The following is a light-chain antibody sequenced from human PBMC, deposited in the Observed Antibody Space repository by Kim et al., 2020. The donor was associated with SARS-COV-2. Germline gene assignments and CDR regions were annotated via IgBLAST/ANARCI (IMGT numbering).Light chain of an antibody. CDR2: YDN. V-gene: IGLV1-44*01. CDR3: ATWDYSLNAWV. CDR1: RPNVGSHF. J-gene: IGLJ3*02. Sequence: GRGGTICCSGSRPNVGSHFVNWYQQLPGTAPKLLIYYDNQRPSGVPDRFSGSRSGTSASLAISGLQSADEADYYCATWDYSLNAWVFGGGTKVTVL.